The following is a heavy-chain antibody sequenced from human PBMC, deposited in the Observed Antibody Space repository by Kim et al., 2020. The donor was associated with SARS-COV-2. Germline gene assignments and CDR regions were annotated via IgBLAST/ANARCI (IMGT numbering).Heavy chain of an antibody. Sequence: GGSLRLSCAASGFTFSSYAMSWVRQAPGKGLDWVSAISGSGGSTYYADSVKGRFTISRDNSKKTLYLQMNSLRAEDTAVYYCGRQAARAFDIWGQGTMVTVSS. J-gene: IGHJ3*02. CDR3: GRQAARAFDI. V-gene: IGHV3-23*01. CDR1: GFTFSSYA. CDR2: ISGSGGST.